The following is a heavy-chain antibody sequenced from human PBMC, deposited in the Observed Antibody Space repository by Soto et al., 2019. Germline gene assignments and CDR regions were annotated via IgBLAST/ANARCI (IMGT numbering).Heavy chain of an antibody. D-gene: IGHD3-9*01. J-gene: IGHJ2*01. Sequence: QVQLQQWGAGPLRPLETLSLTCGVSGGSFSGYYWAWIRQSPGKGLEWIGEINDRGSINYNPSLESRVSSAVDTSKNHYSLNLRSVTATDTAVYYCARESHDILTGPPWVWYFDLWGRGTRVTVSS. CDR2: INDRGSI. CDR1: GGSFSGYY. CDR3: ARESHDILTGPPWVWYFDL. V-gene: IGHV4-34*01.